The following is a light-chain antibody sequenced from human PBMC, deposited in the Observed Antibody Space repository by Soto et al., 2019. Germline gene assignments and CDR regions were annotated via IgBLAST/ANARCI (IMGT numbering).Light chain of an antibody. J-gene: IGKJ1*01. CDR2: GAS. CDR3: HQFDSSVT. Sequence: EIVLTQSPGSLSLSPGERATLSCRASQSVSSTFFAWYQQRPGQAPRLLMYGASSRATGIPERFSGSGSGTDFTLTISRLEPEDFAVYYCHQFDSSVTVGQGTKVEIK. V-gene: IGKV3-20*01. CDR1: QSVSSTF.